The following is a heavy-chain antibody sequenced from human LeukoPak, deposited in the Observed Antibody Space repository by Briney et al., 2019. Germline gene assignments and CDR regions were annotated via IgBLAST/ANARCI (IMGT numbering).Heavy chain of an antibody. V-gene: IGHV3-30-3*01. CDR2: ISYDGSNK. Sequence: GRSLRLSCAASGFTFSSYAMHWVRQAPGKGLEWVAVISYDGSNKYYADSVKGRFTISRDNAKNSLYLQMNSLRAEDTALYYCARRESSYQNYYYYYHMDVWGKGTTVTVSS. CDR3: ARRESSYQNYYYYYHMDV. J-gene: IGHJ6*03. D-gene: IGHD3-16*02. CDR1: GFTFSSYA.